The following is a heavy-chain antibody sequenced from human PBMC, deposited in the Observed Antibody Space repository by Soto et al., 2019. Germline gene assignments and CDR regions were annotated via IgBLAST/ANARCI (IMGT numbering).Heavy chain of an antibody. V-gene: IGHV4-39*02. J-gene: IGHJ6*03. CDR2: IYYSGST. D-gene: IGHD2-2*01. CDR1: GGSISSSSYY. CDR3: AREGEPAPLFYFMDV. Sequence: SETLSLTCTVSGGSISSSSYYWGWIRQPPGKGLEWIGSIYYSGSTYYNPSLKSRVTISVDTSKNQFSLKLSSVTAADTAVYYCAREGEPAPLFYFMDVCGKGTSVTVSS.